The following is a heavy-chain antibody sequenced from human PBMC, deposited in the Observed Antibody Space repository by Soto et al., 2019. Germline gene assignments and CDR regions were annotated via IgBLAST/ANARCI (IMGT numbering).Heavy chain of an antibody. CDR1: GFTFSSYA. CDR2: IGTAGDT. J-gene: IGHJ6*02. Sequence: EVQLVESGGGLVQPGGSLRLSCAASGFTFSSYAMHWVRQATGKGLEWVSAIGTAGDTYYPGSVKGRFTISRENAKNSLYLQMNSLRAGDTAVYYCAREIPAGGMDVWGQGTTVTVSS. D-gene: IGHD6-25*01. V-gene: IGHV3-13*04. CDR3: AREIPAGGMDV.